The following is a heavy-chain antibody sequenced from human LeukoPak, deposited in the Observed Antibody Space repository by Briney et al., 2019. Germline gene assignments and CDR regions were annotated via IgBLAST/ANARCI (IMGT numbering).Heavy chain of an antibody. V-gene: IGHV3-23*01. CDR1: GFSFSNYG. CDR2: ISGGGETT. CDR3: ARDYADYVGYFFFDY. J-gene: IGHJ4*02. D-gene: IGHD4-17*01. Sequence: GGSLRLSCAASGFSFSNYGMTWVRQAPGKGLEWVSYISGGGETTYYADSAKGRLTISRDNSQNTLYLQMNSLRAEDTAVYYCARDYADYVGYFFFDYWGQGTLVTVSS.